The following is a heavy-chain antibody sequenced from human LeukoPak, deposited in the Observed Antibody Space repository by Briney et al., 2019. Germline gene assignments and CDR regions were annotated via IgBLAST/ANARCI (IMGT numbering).Heavy chain of an antibody. Sequence: GGSLRLSCAASGFTFSNYEVNWVRQAPGKGLKWVSYITSSGNTIYYANSVKGRFTISRDNAKNSLYLQMNSLRAEDTAVYYCARGSPGYWGQGTLVTVSS. CDR1: GFTFSNYE. J-gene: IGHJ4*02. V-gene: IGHV3-48*03. CDR2: ITSSGNTI. CDR3: ARGSPGY.